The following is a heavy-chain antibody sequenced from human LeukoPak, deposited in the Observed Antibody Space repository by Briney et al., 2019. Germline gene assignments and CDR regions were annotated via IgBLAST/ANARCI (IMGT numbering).Heavy chain of an antibody. CDR1: GGSISSGGYY. V-gene: IGHV4-31*03. CDR2: IYYSGST. Sequence: PSETLSLTCTVSGGSISSGGYYWSWICQHPGKGLEWIGYIYYSGSTYYNPSLKSRVTISVDTSKNQFSLKLSSVTAADTAVYYCARAGGFFSPFGYWGQGTLVTVSS. CDR3: ARAGGFFSPFGY. D-gene: IGHD3-16*01. J-gene: IGHJ4*02.